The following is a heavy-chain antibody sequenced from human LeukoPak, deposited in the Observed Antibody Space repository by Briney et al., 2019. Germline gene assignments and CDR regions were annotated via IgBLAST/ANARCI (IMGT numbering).Heavy chain of an antibody. CDR2: INHSGST. V-gene: IGHV4-34*01. J-gene: IGHJ4*02. CDR1: GGSFSGYY. CDR3: ARDYDYVWGSYRFLGY. Sequence: PSETLSLTCAVYGGSFSGYYWSWIRQPPGKGLERIGEINHSGSTNCNPSLKSRVTISVDTSKNQFSLKLSSVTAADTAVYYCARDYDYVWGSYRFLGYWGQGTLVTVSS. D-gene: IGHD3-16*02.